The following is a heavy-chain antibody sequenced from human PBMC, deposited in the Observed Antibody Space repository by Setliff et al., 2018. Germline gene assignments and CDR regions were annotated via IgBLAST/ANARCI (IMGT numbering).Heavy chain of an antibody. V-gene: IGHV1-8*03. CDR3: ARSGGGYDFWSGYYTMYYFDY. D-gene: IGHD3-3*01. CDR1: GYTFTSYD. CDR2: MNPNSGNT. Sequence: ASVKVSCKASGYTFTSYDINWVRQATGQGLEWMGWMNPNSGNTGYAQKFQGRVTITRNTSISTAYMELSSLRSEDTAVYYCARSGGGYDFWSGYYTMYYFDYWGQGTLVTVSS. J-gene: IGHJ4*02.